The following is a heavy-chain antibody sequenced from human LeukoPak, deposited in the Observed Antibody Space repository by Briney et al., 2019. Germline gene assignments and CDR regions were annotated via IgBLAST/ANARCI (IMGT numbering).Heavy chain of an antibody. D-gene: IGHD2-2*02. CDR2: ISGSGGST. J-gene: IGHJ4*02. Sequence: GGSLRLSCAASGFTFSSYAMSWVRQAPGKGLEWVSAISGSGGSTYYAYSVNVRVTFTSYNYKNKMYLQMNSQRAENTAATYCSKSRDVVPAAIYFDYWGQGTLVTVSS. V-gene: IGHV3-23*01. CDR3: SKSRDVVPAAIYFDY. CDR1: GFTFSSYA.